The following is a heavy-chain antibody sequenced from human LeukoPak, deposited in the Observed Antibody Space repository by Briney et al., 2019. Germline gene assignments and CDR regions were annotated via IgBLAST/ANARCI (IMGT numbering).Heavy chain of an antibody. Sequence: SGGSLRLSCAASGFSVSTNYMSWVRQAPGKGLEWVSIIYSGGNTYYTDSVKGRFTISRDNSKNTLYLQMNSLRAEDTAVYYCARSVYGRRGVDYWGQGTLVTVSS. CDR1: GFSVSTNY. CDR3: ARSVYGRRGVDY. D-gene: IGHD2/OR15-2a*01. J-gene: IGHJ4*02. CDR2: IYSGGNT. V-gene: IGHV3-53*01.